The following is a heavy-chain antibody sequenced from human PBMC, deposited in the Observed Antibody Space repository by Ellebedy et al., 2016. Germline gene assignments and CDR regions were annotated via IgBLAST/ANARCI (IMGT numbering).Heavy chain of an antibody. Sequence: GGSLRLSCAASGFTFCHAWINWVPQAPGKGLAWVGGIKSKTDVGAADYAAPVKGRFTISRDDSKNTLYLQMNSLKTEDTAVYFCTTVYRYNYDSVWGQGTLVTVSS. V-gene: IGHV3-15*01. CDR2: IKSKTDVGAA. J-gene: IGHJ4*02. CDR3: TTVYRYNYDSV. CDR1: GFTFCHAW. D-gene: IGHD5-18*01.